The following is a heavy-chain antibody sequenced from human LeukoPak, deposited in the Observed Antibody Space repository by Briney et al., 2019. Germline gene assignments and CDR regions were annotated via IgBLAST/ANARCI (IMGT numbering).Heavy chain of an antibody. D-gene: IGHD1-26*01. CDR3: AKEGIVGAHFDY. CDR2: IYSGGST. CDR1: GFTVSSNY. Sequence: GGSLRLSCAASGFTVSSNYMSWVRQAPGKGLEWVSVIYSGGSTYYADSVKGRFTISRDNSKNTLYLQMNSLGAEDTAVYYCAKEGIVGAHFDYWGQGTLVTVSS. V-gene: IGHV3-66*01. J-gene: IGHJ4*02.